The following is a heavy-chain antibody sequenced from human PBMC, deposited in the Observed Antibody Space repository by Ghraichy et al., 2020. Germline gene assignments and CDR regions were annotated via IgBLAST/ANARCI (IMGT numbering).Heavy chain of an antibody. D-gene: IGHD1-26*01. CDR2: INAGNGNT. Sequence: ASVKVSCKASGYTFTSYAMHWVRQAPGQRLEWMGWINAGNGNTKYSQKFQGRVTITRDTSANTAYMELSSLRSEDTAVYYCARDPIVGATQPFDYWGQGTLVTVSS. CDR3: ARDPIVGATQPFDY. CDR1: GYTFTSYA. V-gene: IGHV1-3*01. J-gene: IGHJ4*02.